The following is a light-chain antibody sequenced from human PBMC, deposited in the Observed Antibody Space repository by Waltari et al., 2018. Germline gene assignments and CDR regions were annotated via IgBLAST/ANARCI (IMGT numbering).Light chain of an antibody. J-gene: IGLJ3*02. CDR3: QTGGHGTWV. CDR2: VNSDGSH. Sequence: QLVLTQSPSASASLGASVKLTCTLSSGHSTNAIAWLQKQPEEGPRYLMKVNSDGSHNKGDEIPDRFSGSSSGAERYLTISSLQSEDEADYYCQTGGHGTWVFGGGTKLTVL. V-gene: IGLV4-69*01. CDR1: SGHSTNA.